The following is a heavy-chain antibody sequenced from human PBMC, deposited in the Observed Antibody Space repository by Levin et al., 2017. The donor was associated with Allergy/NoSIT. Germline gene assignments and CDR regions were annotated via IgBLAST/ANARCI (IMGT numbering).Heavy chain of an antibody. CDR1: GFTFSDYY. Sequence: GESLKISCAASGFTFSDYYMSWIRQAPGKGLEWVSYISSSSSYTNYADSVKGRFTISRDNSENKMYLQMNSLRVEDTALYYCARDLQSRYFDLWGRGTLVTVSS. CDR2: ISSSSSYT. CDR3: ARDLQSRYFDL. D-gene: IGHD4-11*01. V-gene: IGHV3-11*06. J-gene: IGHJ2*01.